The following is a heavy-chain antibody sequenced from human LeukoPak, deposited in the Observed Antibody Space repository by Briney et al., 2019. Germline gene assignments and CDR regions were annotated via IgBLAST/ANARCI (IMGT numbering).Heavy chain of an antibody. V-gene: IGHV3-48*03. CDR1: GFTFSSYE. D-gene: IGHD2-2*01. CDR2: ISSSGSTI. J-gene: IGHJ4*02. CDR3: ARTSPRWVVPAAIDY. Sequence: GGSLRLSCAASGFTFSSYEMNWVRQAPGKGLEWVSYISSSGSTIYYADSVKGRFTISRDNSKNTLYLQMDSLRAEDTAVYYCARTSPRWVVPAAIDYWGQGTLVTVSS.